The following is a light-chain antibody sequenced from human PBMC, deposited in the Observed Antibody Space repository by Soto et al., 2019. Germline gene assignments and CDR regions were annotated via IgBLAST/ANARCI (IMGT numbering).Light chain of an antibody. CDR1: QSISSW. J-gene: IGKJ2*01. CDR3: QQYNSYT. Sequence: DIQMTQSPSNLSASVGDRVTITCRASQSISSWLAWYQQKPWKAPKLLIYDASSLESGVPSRFSGSGSGTEFTLTISSLQPDDFATYYCQQYNSYTFCQGTKLEIK. CDR2: DAS. V-gene: IGKV1-5*01.